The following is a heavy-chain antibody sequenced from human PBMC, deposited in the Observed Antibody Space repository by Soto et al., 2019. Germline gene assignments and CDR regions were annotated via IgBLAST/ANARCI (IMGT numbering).Heavy chain of an antibody. Sequence: SVKVYCKASGGTFSSYAISWVRQAPGQGLEWMGGIIPIFGTANYAQKFQGRVTITADESTSTAYMELSSLRSEDTAVYYCASRSSSIRGLDYWGHGTLVTVSS. J-gene: IGHJ4*01. CDR2: IIPIFGTA. CDR1: GGTFSSYA. V-gene: IGHV1-69*13. CDR3: ASRSSSIRGLDY. D-gene: IGHD6-6*01.